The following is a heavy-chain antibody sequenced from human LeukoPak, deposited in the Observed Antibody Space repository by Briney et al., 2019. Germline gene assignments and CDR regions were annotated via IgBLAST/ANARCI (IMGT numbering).Heavy chain of an antibody. CDR3: AKRISSIAALLYDY. Sequence: GSPRLSCAASGFTFSSYAMSWVRQAPGKGLEWVSAISGSGGSTYYADSVKGRFTISRDNSKNTLYLQMNSLRAEDTAVYYCAKRISSIAALLYDYWGQETLVTVSS. CDR2: ISGSGGST. V-gene: IGHV3-23*01. J-gene: IGHJ4*02. CDR1: GFTFSSYA. D-gene: IGHD6-6*01.